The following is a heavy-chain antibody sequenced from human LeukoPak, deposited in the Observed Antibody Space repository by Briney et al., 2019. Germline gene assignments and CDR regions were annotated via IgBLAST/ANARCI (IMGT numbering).Heavy chain of an antibody. Sequence: GWISAYNGNTNYAQKLQGRVTMTTDTSTSTAYMELRSLRSDDTAVYYCASEGVDTAFDYWGQGTLVTVSS. CDR3: ASEGVDTAFDY. V-gene: IGHV1-18*01. CDR2: ISAYNGNT. D-gene: IGHD5-18*01. J-gene: IGHJ4*02.